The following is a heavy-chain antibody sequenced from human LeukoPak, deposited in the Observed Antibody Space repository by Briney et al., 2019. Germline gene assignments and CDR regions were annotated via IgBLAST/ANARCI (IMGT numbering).Heavy chain of an antibody. V-gene: IGHV3-30*03. Sequence: GGSLRLSCAASGFSFTTYNMNWVRQAPGKGLEWVAVISYDGSNKYYADSVKGRFTISRDNSKNTLYLQMNSLRAEGTAVYYCVGATGFDYWGQGTLVTVSS. CDR1: GFSFTTYN. CDR3: VGATGFDY. CDR2: ISYDGSNK. D-gene: IGHD1-14*01. J-gene: IGHJ4*02.